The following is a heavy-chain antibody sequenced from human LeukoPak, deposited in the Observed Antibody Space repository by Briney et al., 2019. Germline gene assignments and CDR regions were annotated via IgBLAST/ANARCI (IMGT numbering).Heavy chain of an antibody. CDR2: ISNNGGYT. Sequence: GGSLRLSCAASGFTFSSYWMHWVRQVAGKGLEWVSAISNNGGYTYYADSVQGRFTISRDNSKSTLCLQMNSLRAEDTAVYYCAKQLGYCSDGSCYFPYWGQGTLVTVSS. J-gene: IGHJ4*02. CDR3: AKQLGYCSDGSCYFPY. V-gene: IGHV3-23*01. D-gene: IGHD2-15*01. CDR1: GFTFSSYW.